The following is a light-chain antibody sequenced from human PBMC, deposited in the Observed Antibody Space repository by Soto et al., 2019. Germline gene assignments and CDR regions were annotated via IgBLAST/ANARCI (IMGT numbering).Light chain of an antibody. J-gene: IGKJ1*01. Sequence: ENVLTQSPGTLSLSPGEGASLSCRASQRVISDYFGWYQQKEGQAPRLILYATSRRATGIPDRFTGSGSETDFTLSISRVEPEDSAIYYCQQYEASPWTFGQGTKFEIK. CDR3: QQYEASPWT. CDR2: ATS. CDR1: QRVISDY. V-gene: IGKV3-20*01.